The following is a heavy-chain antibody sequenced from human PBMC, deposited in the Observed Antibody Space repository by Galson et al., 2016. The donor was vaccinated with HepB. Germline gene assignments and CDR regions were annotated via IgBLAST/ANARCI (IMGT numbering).Heavy chain of an antibody. V-gene: IGHV3-53*01. CDR2: IYSGGST. Sequence: SLRLSCAVSGFIVSSNYMSWVRQAPGKGLEWVSVIYSGGSTYYADSVKGRFTIFRDNSKNTMSLQMSNLRVGDTAVYYCAKFQMAVTGNVGYFDYWGQGALVTVSS. CDR3: AKFQMAVTGNVGYFDY. CDR1: GFIVSSNY. J-gene: IGHJ4*02. D-gene: IGHD6-19*01.